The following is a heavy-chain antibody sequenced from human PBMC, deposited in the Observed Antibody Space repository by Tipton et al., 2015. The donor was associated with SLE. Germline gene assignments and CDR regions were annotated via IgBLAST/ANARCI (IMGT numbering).Heavy chain of an antibody. D-gene: IGHD5-12*01. CDR2: INHSGST. CDR1: GGSFSGYY. V-gene: IGHV4-34*01. Sequence: TLSLTCAVYGGSFSGYYWSWIRQPPGKGLEWIGEINHSGSTNYNPSLKSRVTISVDTSKNQFSLKLSSVTAADTAVYYCARVGRGYSGYEGYYYYYGMDVWGQGTTVTVSS. J-gene: IGHJ6*02. CDR3: ARVGRGYSGYEGYYYYYGMDV.